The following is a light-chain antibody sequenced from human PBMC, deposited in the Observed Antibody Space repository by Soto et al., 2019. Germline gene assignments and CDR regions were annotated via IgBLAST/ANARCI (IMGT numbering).Light chain of an antibody. J-gene: IGKJ1*01. CDR3: QQYNNWPPVT. CDR1: QSVSSSY. CDR2: GAS. V-gene: IGKV3-20*01. Sequence: EIVLTQSPGTLSLSPVERATLSCRASQSVSSSYLAWYQQKPGQAPRLLIYGASSRATGIPDRFSGSGSGTDFTLTISRLEPEDFAVYYCQQYNNWPPVTVGPVTKVEIK.